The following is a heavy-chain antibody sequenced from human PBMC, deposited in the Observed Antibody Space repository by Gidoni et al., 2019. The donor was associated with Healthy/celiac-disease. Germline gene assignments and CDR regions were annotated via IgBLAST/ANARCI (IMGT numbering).Heavy chain of an antibody. CDR2: ISYDGSNK. CDR1: GFTFSSYG. Sequence: QVQLVESGGGVVQPGRSLRLSCAASGFTFSSYGMHWVRQAPGKGLEWVAVISYDGSNKYYADSVKGRFTISRDNSKNTLYLQMNSLRAEDTAVYYCAKDGVSDILTGHRFYFDYWGQGTLVTVSS. CDR3: AKDGVSDILTGHRFYFDY. J-gene: IGHJ4*02. V-gene: IGHV3-30*18. D-gene: IGHD3-9*01.